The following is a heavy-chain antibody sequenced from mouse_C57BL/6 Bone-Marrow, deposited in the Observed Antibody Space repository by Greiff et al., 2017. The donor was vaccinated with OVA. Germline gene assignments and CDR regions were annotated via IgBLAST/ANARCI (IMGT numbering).Heavy chain of an antibody. Sequence: EVQVVESGEGLVKPGGSLKLSCAASGFTFSSYAMSWVRQTPEKRLEWVAYISSGGDYIYYADTVKGRFTISRDNARNTLYLQMSSLKSEDTAMYYCTTYSNYDWFAYWGQGTLVTVSA. D-gene: IGHD2-5*01. J-gene: IGHJ3*01. CDR3: TTYSNYDWFAY. V-gene: IGHV5-9-1*02. CDR1: GFTFSSYA. CDR2: ISSGGDYI.